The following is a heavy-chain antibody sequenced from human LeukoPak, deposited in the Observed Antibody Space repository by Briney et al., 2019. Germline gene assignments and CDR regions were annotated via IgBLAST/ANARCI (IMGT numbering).Heavy chain of an antibody. D-gene: IGHD3-16*01. Sequence: QPGGSLRLSCAASGFSFSNYGMHWVRQAPGKGLEWVAVIWYDGSNKYYADSVKGRFTISRDNSKNTLYVQMSSLRAEDTAVYYCARSNNGGWGYCDHWGQGSLVTVSS. J-gene: IGHJ4*02. CDR3: ARSNNGGWGYCDH. CDR1: GFSFSNYG. CDR2: IWYDGSNK. V-gene: IGHV3-33*01.